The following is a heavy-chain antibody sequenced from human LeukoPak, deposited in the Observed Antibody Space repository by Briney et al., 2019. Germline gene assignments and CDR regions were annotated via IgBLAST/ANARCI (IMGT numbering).Heavy chain of an antibody. V-gene: IGHV1-2*06. J-gene: IGHJ4*02. CDR1: GYTFTGYY. CDR2: INPNSGGT. Sequence: ASVKVSCKASGYTFTGYYMHWVRQAPGQGLEWMGRINPNSGGTNYAQKFQGRVTMTTDTSTSTAYMELRSLRSDDTAVYYCAREHNWNYGLFDYWGQGTLVTVSS. CDR3: AREHNWNYGLFDY. D-gene: IGHD1-7*01.